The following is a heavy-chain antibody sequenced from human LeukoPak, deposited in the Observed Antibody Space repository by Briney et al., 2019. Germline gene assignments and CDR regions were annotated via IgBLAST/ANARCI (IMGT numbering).Heavy chain of an antibody. CDR2: IYYSGST. V-gene: IGHV4-39*07. J-gene: IGHJ5*02. CDR3: ARGGGSGYPNNWFDP. D-gene: IGHD3-3*01. CDR1: GGSISSSSYY. Sequence: PSETLSLTCTVSGGSISSSSYYWGWIRQPPGKGLEWIGSIYYSGSTYYNPSLKSRVTISVDTSKNQFSLKLSSVTAADTAVYYCARGGGSGYPNNWFDPRGQGTLVTVSS.